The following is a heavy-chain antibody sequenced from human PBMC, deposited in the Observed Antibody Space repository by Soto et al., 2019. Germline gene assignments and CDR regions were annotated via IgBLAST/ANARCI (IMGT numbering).Heavy chain of an antibody. D-gene: IGHD3-10*01. CDR3: AKGRGGSGSLTPRVDF. V-gene: IGHV3-23*01. CDR1: GFTFNNYA. CDR2: ISGGGDTT. J-gene: IGHJ4*02. Sequence: EVQLLESGGGLVQPGGSLRLSCAASGFTFNNYAMTWVRQAPGKGLEWVSAISGGGDTTSYADSVKGRFTVSRDGSKNPLYLQMSSLRAEDMALYYCAKGRGGSGSLTPRVDFWGQGTLVTVSS.